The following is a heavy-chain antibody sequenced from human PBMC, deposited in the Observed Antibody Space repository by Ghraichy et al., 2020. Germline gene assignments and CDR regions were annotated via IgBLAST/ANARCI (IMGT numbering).Heavy chain of an antibody. CDR3: ATRPRYGGPLKAFDI. J-gene: IGHJ3*02. V-gene: IGHV1-24*01. D-gene: IGHD4-23*01. Sequence: ASVKVSCKVSGYTLTELSMHWVRQAPGKGLEWMGGFDPEDGETIYAQKFQGRVTMTEDTSTDTAYMELSSLRSEDTAVYYCATRPRYGGPLKAFDIWGQGTMVTVSS. CDR1: GYTLTELS. CDR2: FDPEDGET.